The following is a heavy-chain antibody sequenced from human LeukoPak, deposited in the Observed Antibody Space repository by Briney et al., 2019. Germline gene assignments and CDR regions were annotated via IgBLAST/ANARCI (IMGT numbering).Heavy chain of an antibody. D-gene: IGHD6-19*01. V-gene: IGHV3-23*01. J-gene: IGHJ4*02. Sequence: GESLRLSCAASGFTFSTYYMTWVRQGPGKGLEWVSSIYPNGGSTFYADSVKGRFTISRDNSKNTLYLQVSSLRTEGTAIYYCTKDVVPDSGWDLDYWGQGTLVTVSS. CDR1: GFTFSTYY. CDR2: IYPNGGST. CDR3: TKDVVPDSGWDLDY.